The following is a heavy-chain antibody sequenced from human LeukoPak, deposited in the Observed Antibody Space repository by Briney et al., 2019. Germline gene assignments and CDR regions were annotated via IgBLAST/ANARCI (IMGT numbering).Heavy chain of an antibody. Sequence: GGSLRLSCAASGFTLRSYDMSWVRQAPGKGLEWVAATSGSGVNSYYADSVRGRFTISRDNSQNTLYLQMDSLRAEDTVLYYCAEEYCSYDFDYWGQGTLVTVSS. CDR2: TSGSGVNS. D-gene: IGHD5-12*01. J-gene: IGHJ4*02. CDR3: AEEYCSYDFDY. CDR1: GFTLRSYD. V-gene: IGHV3-23*01.